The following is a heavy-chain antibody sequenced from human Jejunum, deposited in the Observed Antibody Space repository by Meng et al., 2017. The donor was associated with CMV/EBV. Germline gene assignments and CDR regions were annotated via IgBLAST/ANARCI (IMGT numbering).Heavy chain of an antibody. Sequence: FNTHAMNWVRQAPGKGLEWVSSIRESGATSAVSTYYADSVKGRFTISRDDSKNTLYLQMNSLRAEDTAVYHCAKDSVMVPGSRGSFDSWGQGTLVTVSS. CDR1: FNTHA. D-gene: IGHD2-21*02. V-gene: IGHV3-23*01. CDR3: AKDSVMVPGSRGSFDS. CDR2: IRESGATSAVST. J-gene: IGHJ4*02.